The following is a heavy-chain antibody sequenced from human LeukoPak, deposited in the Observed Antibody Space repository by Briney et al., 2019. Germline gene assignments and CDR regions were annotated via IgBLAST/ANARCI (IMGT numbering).Heavy chain of an antibody. Sequence: LRLSCAASGFTFSSYSMNWVRQPPGKGLEWIGYIYYSGSTYYNPSLKSRVTISVDTSKNQFSLKLSSVTAADTAVYYCARGRDHYDSSGYYFDYWGQGTLVTVSS. CDR1: GFTFSSYS. CDR3: ARGRDHYDSSGYYFDY. CDR2: IYYSGST. D-gene: IGHD3-22*01. V-gene: IGHV4-30-4*08. J-gene: IGHJ4*02.